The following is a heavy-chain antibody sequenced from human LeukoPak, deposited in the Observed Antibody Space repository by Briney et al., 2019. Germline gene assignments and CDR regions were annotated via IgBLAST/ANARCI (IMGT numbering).Heavy chain of an antibody. V-gene: IGHV4-4*02. CDR1: GGSISSLNL. CDR3: AGLEGRYSTDWFYFFDY. Sequence: PSETLSLTCAVAGGSISSLNLWSWLRQPPGKGLEWVGEMYLDGRTNFHPSVRGRVTILIDKPKNQLSLQLTPVTAADTAVYYCAGLEGRYSTDWFYFFDYWGQGALVTVSS. J-gene: IGHJ4*02. CDR2: MYLDGRT. D-gene: IGHD6-19*01.